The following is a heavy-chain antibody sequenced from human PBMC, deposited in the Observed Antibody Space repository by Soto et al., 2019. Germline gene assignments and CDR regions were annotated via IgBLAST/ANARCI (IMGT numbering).Heavy chain of an antibody. V-gene: IGHV3-74*01. D-gene: IGHD1-26*01. CDR2: MNSDGSSI. CDR1: GFTFSSYW. Sequence: PGGSLRLSCAASGFTFSSYWMHWVRQAPWKGLVWVSRMNSDGSSITYAVSVRGRFTISRDSAKNTMYLQVHSLRAEDTAVYYCARAVGPFDYWGQGTPVTVSS. CDR3: ARAVGPFDY. J-gene: IGHJ4*02.